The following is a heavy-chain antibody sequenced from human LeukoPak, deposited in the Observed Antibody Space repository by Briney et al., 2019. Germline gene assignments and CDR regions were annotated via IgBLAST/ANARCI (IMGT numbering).Heavy chain of an antibody. D-gene: IGHD1-7*01. CDR3: TREGLGTTFSAWFDP. CDR2: ISSDGSID. V-gene: IGHV3-30*03. Sequence: PGRSLRLSCAASGLTFSNYGMHWVRQAPGKGLEWVAVISSDGSIDYYTDSVRGRLAVSRDNSKNTLYLQMNSLRVEDTAVYYCTREGLGTTFSAWFDPWGQGTLVFVSS. CDR1: GLTFSNYG. J-gene: IGHJ5*02.